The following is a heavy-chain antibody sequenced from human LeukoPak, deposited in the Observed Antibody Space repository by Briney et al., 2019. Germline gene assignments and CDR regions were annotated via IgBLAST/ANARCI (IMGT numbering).Heavy chain of an antibody. V-gene: IGHV3-21*01. Sequence: GSLRLSCAASGFTFSSYSMNWVRQAPGKGLEWVSSISSSSSYIYYADSVKGRFTISRDNAKNSLYLQMNSLRAEDTAVYYCARDLQTGITMIVGLAFDIWGQGTMVTVSS. D-gene: IGHD3-22*01. CDR2: ISSSSSYI. CDR3: ARDLQTGITMIVGLAFDI. CDR1: GFTFSSYS. J-gene: IGHJ3*02.